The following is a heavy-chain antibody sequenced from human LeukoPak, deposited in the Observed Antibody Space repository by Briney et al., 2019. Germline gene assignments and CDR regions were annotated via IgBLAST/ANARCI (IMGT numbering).Heavy chain of an antibody. CDR2: IFPGDSDT. J-gene: IGHJ3*02. Sequence: GESLKISCKGSGYSLTNYWIGWVRQMPGKGLEWMGIIFPGDSDTRYSPSFQGQVTISADKSINTAYLQWSSLKASDTAMYFCATETYYSHSSGYGDAFDIWGQGTMVTVSS. CDR1: GYSLTNYW. D-gene: IGHD3-22*01. V-gene: IGHV5-51*01. CDR3: ATETYYSHSSGYGDAFDI.